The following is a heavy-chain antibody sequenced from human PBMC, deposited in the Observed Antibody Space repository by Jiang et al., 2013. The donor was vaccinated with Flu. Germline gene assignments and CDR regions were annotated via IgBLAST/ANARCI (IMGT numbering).Heavy chain of an antibody. CDR1: GFTFSSYA. Sequence: LLESGGGVVQPGRSLRLSCAASGFTFSSYAMHWVRQAPGKGLEWVAVISYDGSNKYYADSVKGRFTISRDNSKNTLYLQMNSLRAEDTAVYYCARAYCSSTSCYEDYYYGMDVWGQGTTVTVSS. D-gene: IGHD2-2*01. CDR3: ARAYCSSTSCYEDYYYGMDV. CDR2: ISYDGSNK. V-gene: IGHV3-30*04. J-gene: IGHJ6*02.